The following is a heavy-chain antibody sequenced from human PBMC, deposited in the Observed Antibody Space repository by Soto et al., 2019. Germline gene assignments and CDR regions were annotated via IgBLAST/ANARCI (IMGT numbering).Heavy chain of an antibody. Sequence: SETLSLTCTVSGGSISSSSYYWGWIRQPPGKGLEWIGSIYYSGSTYYNPSLKSRVTISVDTSKNQFSLKLSSVTAADTAVYYCARHDYGDYAAPGWFDYWGQGTLVTVSS. CDR1: GGSISSSSYY. J-gene: IGHJ4*02. D-gene: IGHD4-17*01. CDR3: ARHDYGDYAAPGWFDY. CDR2: IYYSGST. V-gene: IGHV4-39*01.